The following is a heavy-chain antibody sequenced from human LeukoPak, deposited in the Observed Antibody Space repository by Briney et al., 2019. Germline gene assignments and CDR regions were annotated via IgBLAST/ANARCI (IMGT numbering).Heavy chain of an antibody. J-gene: IGHJ4*02. CDR2: ISSNGGNT. V-gene: IGHV3-64D*09. D-gene: IGHD3-10*01. Sequence: GGSLRLSCSASGFTFSSYPMHWVRQAPGKGLEGVSAISSNGGNTYYADSMKGRITISRDNSKNTLYLQMSSLRAEDTAVYYCARDEGGYYYGSGATGGFDYWGQGTLVTVSS. CDR3: ARDEGGYYYGSGATGGFDY. CDR1: GFTFSSYP.